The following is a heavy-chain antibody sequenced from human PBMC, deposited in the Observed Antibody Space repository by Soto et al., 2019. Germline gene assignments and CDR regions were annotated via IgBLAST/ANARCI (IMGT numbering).Heavy chain of an antibody. Sequence: ASVKVSCKASGGTFSSYAISWVRQAPGQGLEWMGGIIPIFGTANYAQKFQGRVTITADESTSTAYMELSSLRSEDTAVYYCARGRGAVGARVEYWFDPWGQGTLVTVSS. J-gene: IGHJ5*02. CDR3: ARGRGAVGARVEYWFDP. CDR1: GGTFSSYA. CDR2: IIPIFGTA. D-gene: IGHD1-26*01. V-gene: IGHV1-69*13.